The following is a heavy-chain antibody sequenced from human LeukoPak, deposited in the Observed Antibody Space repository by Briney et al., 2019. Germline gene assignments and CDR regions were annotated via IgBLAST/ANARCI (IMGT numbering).Heavy chain of an antibody. V-gene: IGHV4-34*01. CDR1: GGSISSYY. J-gene: IGHJ6*02. D-gene: IGHD3-10*01. Sequence: SETLSLTCTVSGGSISSYYWSWIRQPAGKGLEWIGEINHSGSTNYNPSLKSRVTISVDTSKNQFSLKLSSVTAADTAVYYCARGRGVLLWFGELAGMDVWGQGTTVTVSS. CDR3: ARGRGVLLWFGELAGMDV. CDR2: INHSGST.